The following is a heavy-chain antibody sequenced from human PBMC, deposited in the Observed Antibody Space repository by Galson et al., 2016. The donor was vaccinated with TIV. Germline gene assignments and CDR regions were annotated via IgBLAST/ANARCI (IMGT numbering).Heavy chain of an antibody. CDR2: ISGSGGLT. V-gene: IGHV3-23*01. Sequence: SLRLSCAASGFTFSIYAMSWVRQAPGKGLEWVSVISGSGGLTYCADSVKGRFTISRDNSQNTLFLQMNSLRAEDTAVYYCARTRDGGRHGGDYWGQGTLVTVSS. CDR1: GFTFSIYA. CDR3: ARTRDGGRHGGDY. D-gene: IGHD3-16*01. J-gene: IGHJ4*02.